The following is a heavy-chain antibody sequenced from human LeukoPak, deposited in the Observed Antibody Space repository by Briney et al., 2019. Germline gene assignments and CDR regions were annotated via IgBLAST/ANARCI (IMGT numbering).Heavy chain of an antibody. Sequence: SETLSLTCAVSGGSFSSYYWSWIRQPPGKGLEWIGYIYYSGSTNYSPSLKSRVTISVDTSKNQFSLKLSSVTAADTAVYYCARHDFGPWYFDLWGRGTLVTVSS. V-gene: IGHV4-59*08. CDR3: ARHDFGPWYFDL. CDR1: GGSFSSYY. CDR2: IYYSGST. D-gene: IGHD3/OR15-3a*01. J-gene: IGHJ2*01.